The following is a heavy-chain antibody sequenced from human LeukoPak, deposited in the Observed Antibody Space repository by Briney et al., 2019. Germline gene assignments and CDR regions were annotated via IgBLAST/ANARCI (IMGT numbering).Heavy chain of an antibody. CDR3: ARAAGDLDY. D-gene: IGHD3-16*01. CDR1: GSIFTSYW. V-gene: IGHV5-51*01. CDR2: IYPGDSDT. J-gene: IGHJ4*02. Sequence: GASLQISCEGSGSIFTSYWIGWVRQLPGKGLEWMGIIYPGDSDTRYSPSFEGQVTISADKSISTAYLQWSSLKASETAMYYCARAAGDLDYWGQGTLVTVSS.